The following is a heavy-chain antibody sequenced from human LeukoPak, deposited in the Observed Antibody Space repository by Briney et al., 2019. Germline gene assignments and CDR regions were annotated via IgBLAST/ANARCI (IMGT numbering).Heavy chain of an antibody. J-gene: IGHJ4*02. CDR1: GFTFSDYH. D-gene: IGHD6-19*01. Sequence: GGSLRLSCAASGFTFSDYHMNWIRQAPGKGLEWVSYISPRGGSMYFADSVKGRFTISRDNPENSLFLQMNSLTADDPAVYYCAAGRDIAVAGPGGYFDYWGQGTLVTASS. CDR3: AAGRDIAVAGPGGYFDY. V-gene: IGHV3-11*01. CDR2: ISPRGGSM.